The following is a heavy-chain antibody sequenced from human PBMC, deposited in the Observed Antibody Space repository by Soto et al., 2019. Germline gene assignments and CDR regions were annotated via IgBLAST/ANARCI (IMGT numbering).Heavy chain of an antibody. CDR2: IIPIFGTA. CDR3: ARVGSGGQDYDYVWGSYRSRVNWFDP. V-gene: IGHV1-69*12. J-gene: IGHJ5*02. Sequence: QVQLVQSGAEVKKPGSSVKVSCKASGGTFSSYAISWVRQAPGQGLEWMGGIIPIFGTANYAQKFQGRVTITADESTSTAYMELSSLRSEDTAVYYCARVGSGGQDYDYVWGSYRSRVNWFDPWGQGTLVTVSS. CDR1: GGTFSSYA. D-gene: IGHD3-16*02.